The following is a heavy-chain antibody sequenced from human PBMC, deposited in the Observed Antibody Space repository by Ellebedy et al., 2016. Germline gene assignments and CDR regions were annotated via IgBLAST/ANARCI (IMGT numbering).Heavy chain of an antibody. Sequence: SETLSLXXSVSGDSTYSSNFYWGRVRPPPGKGLVCIGSMSSSGSTYYNPSLKSRVTMSVDTSQFSLKLTSVTAADTAVYYCATDRDRRWFYFWGQGTLVTVSS. CDR2: MSSSGST. CDR1: GDSTYSSNFY. J-gene: IGHJ5*01. CDR3: ATDRDRRWFYF. V-gene: IGHV4-39*07.